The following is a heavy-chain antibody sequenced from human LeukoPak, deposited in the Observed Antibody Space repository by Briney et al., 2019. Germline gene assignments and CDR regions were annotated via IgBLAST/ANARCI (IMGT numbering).Heavy chain of an antibody. D-gene: IGHD2-15*01. V-gene: IGHV4-39*07. Sequence: SETLSLTCTVSGGSISSSSYYWGWIRQPPGKGLEWIGSIYYSGSTYCNPSLKSRVTISVDTSKNQFSLKLSSVTAADTAVYYCARGPGVAVDYWGQGTLVTVSS. CDR2: IYYSGST. J-gene: IGHJ4*02. CDR3: ARGPGVAVDY. CDR1: GGSISSSSYY.